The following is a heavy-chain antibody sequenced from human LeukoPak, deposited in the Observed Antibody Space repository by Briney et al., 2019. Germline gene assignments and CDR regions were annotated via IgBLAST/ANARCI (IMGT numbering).Heavy chain of an antibody. D-gene: IGHD3-22*01. J-gene: IGHJ4*02. CDR1: GGTMTNYY. V-gene: IGHV4-4*07. CDR2: IYSSGST. Sequence: SETLSLTCTVSGGTMTNYYWSWIRQPAGKELEWIGRIYSSGSTNYNPSLKSRVTMSVDTSKNQFSLNLTSVTVADMAVYFCARVGVVESSGYHDYYFDFWGQGPLVTVSS. CDR3: ARVGVVESSGYHDYYFDF.